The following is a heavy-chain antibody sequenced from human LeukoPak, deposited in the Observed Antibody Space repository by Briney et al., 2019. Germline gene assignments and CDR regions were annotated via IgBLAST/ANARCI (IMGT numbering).Heavy chain of an antibody. CDR1: GFTVSSNY. D-gene: IGHD6-13*01. Sequence: GGSLRLSCAASGFTVSSNYMTWVRQAPGKGLEWVSVISIPGSITYADSVKGRFTTSRDNSKNTLYLQMNSLRADDTAVYYCARDKGSSWSDAFDIWGQETMVTVS. J-gene: IGHJ3*02. CDR3: ARDKGSSWSDAFDI. V-gene: IGHV3-53*01. CDR2: ISIPGSI.